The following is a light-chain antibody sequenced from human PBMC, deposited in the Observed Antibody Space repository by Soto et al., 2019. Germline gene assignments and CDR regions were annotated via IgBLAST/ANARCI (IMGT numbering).Light chain of an antibody. V-gene: IGKV3-15*01. CDR3: QQYNNWPWT. CDR1: QSVSRN. J-gene: IGKJ1*01. CDR2: GAS. Sequence: EIVTKQSPATLSVSPGERVTLSCRASQSVSRNFAWYQHKLGQAPRLLIYGASTRATGIPARFSGSGSGTEFTLTISSLQSEDFAVYYCQQYNNWPWTFGQGTKVDIK.